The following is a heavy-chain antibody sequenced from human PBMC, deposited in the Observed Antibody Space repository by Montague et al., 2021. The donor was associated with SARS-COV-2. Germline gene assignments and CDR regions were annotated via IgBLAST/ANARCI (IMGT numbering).Heavy chain of an antibody. V-gene: IGHV1-8*01. Sequence: SVKVSCKASGYTFTTYDVNWVRQATAQGLEWTGWMHPNIGDTGYXQNFQGRVTMTRNTSIGTAYMELSSLRSEDTAVYFCAWGSISSNYVPEHWGQGTLVTVSS. CDR1: GYTFTTYD. CDR2: MHPNIGDT. CDR3: AWGSISSNYVPEH. J-gene: IGHJ1*01. D-gene: IGHD4-11*01.